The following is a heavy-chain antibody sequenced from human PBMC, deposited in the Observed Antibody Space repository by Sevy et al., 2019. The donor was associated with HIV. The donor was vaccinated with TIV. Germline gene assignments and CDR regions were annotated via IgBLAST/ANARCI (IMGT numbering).Heavy chain of an antibody. J-gene: IGHJ4*02. CDR1: GDSITSSSYY. V-gene: IGHV4-39*02. Sequence: SETLSLTCSVSGDSITSSSYYWGWIRQPPGKGLEWIGIIYYRGNTYYNPSLKSRVTIFVDTSKNHFSLKLTSVTAADTAFYYCARRVYGSSHYFDYWGQRTLVTVSS. CDR3: ARRVYGSSHYFDY. D-gene: IGHD6-13*01. CDR2: IYYRGNT.